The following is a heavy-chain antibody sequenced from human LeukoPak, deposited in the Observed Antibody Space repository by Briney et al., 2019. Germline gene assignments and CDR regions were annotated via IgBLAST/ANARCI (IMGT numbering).Heavy chain of an antibody. Sequence: PGGSLRLSCAASGFTFSSYGMSWVRQAPGKGLEWVSAISGSGGSTYYADSVKGRFTISRDNSKNTLYLQMNSLRAEDTAVYYCAKAEKPYCGGDCYLDYWGQGTLDTVSS. D-gene: IGHD2-21*02. CDR2: ISGSGGST. CDR3: AKAEKPYCGGDCYLDY. J-gene: IGHJ4*02. CDR1: GFTFSSYG. V-gene: IGHV3-23*01.